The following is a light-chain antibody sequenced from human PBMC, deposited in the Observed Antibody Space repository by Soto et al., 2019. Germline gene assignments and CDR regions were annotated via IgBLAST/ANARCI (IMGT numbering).Light chain of an antibody. CDR3: QQRSNWPLLS. CDR2: DAS. V-gene: IGKV3-11*01. CDR1: QSVSTS. J-gene: IGKJ4*01. Sequence: EIVMTQSPATLSVSPGERATLSCGASQSVSTSLAWYQQKPGQAPRLLIYDASKRATGISARFSGSGSGTDFTLTISSLEPEDFAVYYCQQRSNWPLLSFGGGTKVEIK.